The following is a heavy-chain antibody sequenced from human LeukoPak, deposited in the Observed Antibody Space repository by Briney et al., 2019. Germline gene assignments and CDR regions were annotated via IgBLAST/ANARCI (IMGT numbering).Heavy chain of an antibody. J-gene: IGHJ4*02. CDR2: IYTSGST. Sequence: PSETLSLTCTVSGGSISGYYWSWIRQPAGKGLEWIGRIYTSGSTNYNPSLKSRVTMSLDTSKNQFSLKLSSVTAADTAVYYCARDSIGYCSGGSCYGYWGQGTLVTVSS. CDR3: ARDSIGYCSGGSCYGY. D-gene: IGHD2-15*01. V-gene: IGHV4-4*07. CDR1: GGSISGYY.